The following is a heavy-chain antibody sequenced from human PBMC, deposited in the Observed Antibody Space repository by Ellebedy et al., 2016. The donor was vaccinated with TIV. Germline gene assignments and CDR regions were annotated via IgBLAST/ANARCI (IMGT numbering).Heavy chain of an antibody. D-gene: IGHD2-21*02. V-gene: IGHV4-59*01. CDR2: IHYSGRT. CDR3: ARYFCPGGACSHFDY. CDR1: GDSITTYY. Sequence: GSLRLSCSVSGDSITTYYWGWIRQPPGKGLQWIGYIHYSGRTDCSPSLKSQVTISADTSKNQFSLKLSSVTAADTAVYYCARYFCPGGACSHFDYWGQGTLVTVSS. J-gene: IGHJ4*02.